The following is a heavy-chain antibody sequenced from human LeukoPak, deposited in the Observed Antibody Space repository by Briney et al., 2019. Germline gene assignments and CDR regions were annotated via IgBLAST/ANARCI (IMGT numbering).Heavy chain of an antibody. CDR2: ISGSGGST. J-gene: IGHJ4*02. CDR1: GFTFSSYG. V-gene: IGHV3-23*01. Sequence: GGTLRLSCAASGFTFSSYGMSWVRQAPGKGLEWVSAISGSGGSTYYADSVKGRFTISRDNCKNTLYLQMNSLRAEDTAVYYCAKAENYYDSSGYISWFDYWGQGTLVTVSS. CDR3: AKAENYYDSSGYISWFDY. D-gene: IGHD3-22*01.